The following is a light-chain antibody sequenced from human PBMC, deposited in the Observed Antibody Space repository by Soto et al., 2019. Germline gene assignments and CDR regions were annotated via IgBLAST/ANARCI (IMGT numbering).Light chain of an antibody. V-gene: IGKV3-11*01. CDR3: QHRYNWPLT. J-gene: IGKJ4*01. CDR1: RTVFNF. Sequence: EIALTQSPATLSLSPGERATLSCRANRTVFNFLIWYQQKPGQAPRLLIYDASNRATDIPARFSGTGSGTDFRLTISSLEPEDFAVYYCQHRYNWPLTFGAGTKVEI. CDR2: DAS.